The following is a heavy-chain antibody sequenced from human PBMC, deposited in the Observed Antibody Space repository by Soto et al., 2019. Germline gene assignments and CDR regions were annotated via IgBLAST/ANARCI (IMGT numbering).Heavy chain of an antibody. J-gene: IGHJ4*02. CDR2: ISYDGSEK. D-gene: IGHD1-26*01. V-gene: IGHV3-30*04. Sequence: QVQLVESGGGVVQPGRSLRLSCATSGFTFSTFSMHWVRQAPGKGLEWVAHISYDGSEKDYADSVKGRFTISRDNSDNTLFLQMNSLTSEETGVYYCARGPESGDFWGQGTLVTVPS. CDR3: ARGPESGDF. CDR1: GFTFSTFS.